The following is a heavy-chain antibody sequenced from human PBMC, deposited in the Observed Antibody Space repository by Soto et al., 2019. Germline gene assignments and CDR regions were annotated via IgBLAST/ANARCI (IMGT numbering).Heavy chain of an antibody. J-gene: IGHJ4*02. CDR1: GFTVSSNY. Sequence: GGSLRLSCAASGFTVSSNYMSWVRQAPGKGLEWVSVIYSGGSTYYADSVKGRFTISRDNSKNTLYLQMNSLRAEDTAVYYCVGTASPMVREFDYWGQGTLVTVSS. D-gene: IGHD3-10*01. CDR3: VGTASPMVREFDY. CDR2: IYSGGST. V-gene: IGHV3-53*01.